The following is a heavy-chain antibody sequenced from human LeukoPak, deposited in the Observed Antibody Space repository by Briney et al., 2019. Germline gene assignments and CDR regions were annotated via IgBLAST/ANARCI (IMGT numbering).Heavy chain of an antibody. J-gene: IGHJ4*02. CDR3: ARDSSSTDY. Sequence: SESLSLTCADYGGSFSGDYWSWIRETPGKGLEWSGEINDRGRTNNNPSLKTRLPISVDTSKNQFSLKLSSVTAADTAVYYCARDSSSTDYWGQGTLVTVSS. CDR1: GGSFSGDY. D-gene: IGHD6-6*01. V-gene: IGHV4-34*01. CDR2: INDRGRT.